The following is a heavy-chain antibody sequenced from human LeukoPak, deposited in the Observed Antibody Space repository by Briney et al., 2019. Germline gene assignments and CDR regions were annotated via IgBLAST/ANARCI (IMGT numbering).Heavy chain of an antibody. D-gene: IGHD1-26*01. CDR1: GYTFTGYY. CDR2: INPNSGGT. J-gene: IGHJ4*02. V-gene: IGHV1-2*02. CDR3: AREVVGATGYFDY. Sequence: ASVKVSCKASGYTFTGYYMHWVRQAPGQGLERVGWINPNSGGTNYAQKFQGRVTMTRDTSISTAYMELSRLRSDDTAVYYCAREVVGATGYFDYWGQGTLVTVSS.